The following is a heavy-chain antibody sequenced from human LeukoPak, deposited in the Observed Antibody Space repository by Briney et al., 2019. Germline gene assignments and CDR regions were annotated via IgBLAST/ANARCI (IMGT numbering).Heavy chain of an antibody. Sequence: PSETLSLTCTVSGGSISSYYWSWIRQPPGKGLEWIGYIYYSGSTNYNPSLKSRVTISVDTSKNQFSLKLSSVTAADTAVYYCARHRHPEWELDNWGQGTLVTVSS. CDR1: GGSISSYY. D-gene: IGHD1-26*01. CDR2: IYYSGST. V-gene: IGHV4-59*08. J-gene: IGHJ4*02. CDR3: ARHRHPEWELDN.